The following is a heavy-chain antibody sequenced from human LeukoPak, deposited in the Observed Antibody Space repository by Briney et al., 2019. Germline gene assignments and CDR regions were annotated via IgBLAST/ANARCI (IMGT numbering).Heavy chain of an antibody. CDR2: ISYDGSNK. CDR1: GFTFSSYG. V-gene: IGHV3-30*18. Sequence: PGRSLRLSCAASGFTFSSYGMHWVRQAPGKGLEWVAVISYDGSNKYYADSVKGRFTIFRDNSKNTLYLQMNSLRAEDTAVYYCAKPDKLVVAATYFDYWGQGTLVTVSS. CDR3: AKPDKLVVAATYFDY. D-gene: IGHD2-15*01. J-gene: IGHJ4*02.